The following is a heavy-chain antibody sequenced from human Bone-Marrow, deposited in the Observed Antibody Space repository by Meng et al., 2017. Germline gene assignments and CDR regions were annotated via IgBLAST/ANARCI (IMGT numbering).Heavy chain of an antibody. D-gene: IGHD5-18*01. J-gene: IGHJ3*02. CDR1: GFTFSSYG. V-gene: IGHV3-33*01. Sequence: GESLKISCAASGFTFSSYGMHWVRQAPGKGLEWVAVIWYDGSNKYYADSVKGRFTISRDNSKNTLYLQMNSLRAEDTAVYYCAREHVDTAMVLPKPDAFDIWGQGTMVTVSS. CDR3: AREHVDTAMVLPKPDAFDI. CDR2: IWYDGSNK.